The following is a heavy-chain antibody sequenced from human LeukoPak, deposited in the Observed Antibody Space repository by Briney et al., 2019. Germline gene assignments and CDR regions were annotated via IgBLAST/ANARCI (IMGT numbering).Heavy chain of an antibody. V-gene: IGHV4-39*01. Sequence: PSETLSLTCTVSGGSISSSSYSWGWIRQPPGQGLEYIGSSSYSGSTYYNPSLKSRVTISVDTSKNQFSLNLNSVTAADTAVYYCSTTIRGWYGVGGYWGQGVLVTVSS. D-gene: IGHD6-19*01. CDR1: GGSISSSSYS. J-gene: IGHJ4*02. CDR3: STTIRGWYGVGGY. CDR2: SSYSGST.